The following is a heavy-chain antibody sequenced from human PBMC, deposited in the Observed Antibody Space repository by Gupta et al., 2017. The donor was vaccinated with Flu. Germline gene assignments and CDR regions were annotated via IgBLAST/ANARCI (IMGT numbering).Heavy chain of an antibody. Sequence: NYSMDWVRQAPGKGLEWVSPLTSSSNYIYYADLVKGRFTISRDNAKNSLYLEMNSLRVEDTAVYYCARDLGGWNGFSAFDIWGQGTLVTVSS. CDR3: ARDLGGWNGFSAFDI. V-gene: IGHV3-21*01. CDR2: LTSSSNYI. D-gene: IGHD1-1*01. CDR1: NYS. J-gene: IGHJ3*02.